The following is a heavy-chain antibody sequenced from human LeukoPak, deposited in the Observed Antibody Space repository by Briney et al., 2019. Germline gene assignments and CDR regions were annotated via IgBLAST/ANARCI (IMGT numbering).Heavy chain of an antibody. Sequence: ASVKVSCKASGYTFTGYYMHWVRQAPGQGLEWMGWINPNSGGTNYAQKFQGSVTMTRDTSISTAYMELSRLRSDDTAVYFCARIGAVADYYFDYWGQGTLVTVSS. D-gene: IGHD6-19*01. V-gene: IGHV1-2*02. CDR1: GYTFTGYY. CDR2: INPNSGGT. CDR3: ARIGAVADYYFDY. J-gene: IGHJ4*02.